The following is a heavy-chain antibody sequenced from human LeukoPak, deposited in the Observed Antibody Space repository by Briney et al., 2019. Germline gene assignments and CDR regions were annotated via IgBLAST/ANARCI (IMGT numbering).Heavy chain of an antibody. J-gene: IGHJ3*02. CDR3: ARDSSSSWGDAFDI. D-gene: IGHD6-13*01. V-gene: IGHV4-4*07. CDR1: GGSFSGYY. CDR2: IYTSGST. Sequence: PSETLSLTCAVYGGSFSGYYWSWIRQPAGKGLEWIERIYTSGSTNYNPSLKSRVTMSVDTSKNQFSLKLSSVTAADTAVYYCARDSSSSWGDAFDIWGQGTMVTVSS.